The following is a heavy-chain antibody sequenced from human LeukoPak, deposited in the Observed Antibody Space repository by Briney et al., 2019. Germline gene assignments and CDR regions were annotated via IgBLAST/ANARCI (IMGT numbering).Heavy chain of an antibody. CDR2: IWYDGSNK. CDR3: AKDRDTAMEIDY. CDR1: GFIFSTYG. Sequence: GRSLRLSCAASGFIFSTYGMHWVRQAPGKGLEWVAVIWYDGSNKYYADSVKGRFTISRGNSKNTLYLQMNSLRAEDTAVYYCAKDRDTAMEIDYWGQGTLVTVSS. J-gene: IGHJ4*02. V-gene: IGHV3-33*06. D-gene: IGHD5-18*01.